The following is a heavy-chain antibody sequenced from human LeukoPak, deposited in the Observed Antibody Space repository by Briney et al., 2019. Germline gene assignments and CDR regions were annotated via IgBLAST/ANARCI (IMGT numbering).Heavy chain of an antibody. D-gene: IGHD5-18*01. CDR3: ARGLRRYSKAIPFDY. CDR2: INHSGNT. CDR1: GGSFSDYY. J-gene: IGHJ4*02. V-gene: IGHV4-34*01. Sequence: SETLSLTCAVYGGSFSDYYWSWIRQPPGKGLEWIGEINHSGNTIYNPSLKSRVTISVDTSKNQFSLRLSSVTAADTTVYYCARGLRRYSKAIPFDYWAEGPLVTVSS.